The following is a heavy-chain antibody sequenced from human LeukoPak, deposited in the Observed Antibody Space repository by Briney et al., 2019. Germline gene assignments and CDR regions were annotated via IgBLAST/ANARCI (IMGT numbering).Heavy chain of an antibody. CDR1: GYTFTGYY. Sequence: ASVKVSCKASGYTFTGYYMHWVRQAPGQGLEWMGWINPNSGGTNYAQKFQGRVTMTRDTSISTAYMDLSSLRSDDTAVYYCARGSRVTTPYVYWVQGTLVTVSS. CDR2: INPNSGGT. V-gene: IGHV1-2*02. J-gene: IGHJ4*02. CDR3: ARGSRVTTPYVY. D-gene: IGHD4-11*01.